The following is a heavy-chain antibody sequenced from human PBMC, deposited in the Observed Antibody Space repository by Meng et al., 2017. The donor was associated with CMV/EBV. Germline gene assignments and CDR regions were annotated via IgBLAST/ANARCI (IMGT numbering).Heavy chain of an antibody. D-gene: IGHD5-24*01. CDR1: GGTFSSYA. Sequence: SVKVSCKASGGTFSSYAISWVRQAPGQGLEWMGGIIPIFGTANYAQKFQGRVTITTDESTSTAYMELSSLRSEDTAVYYCARHIDGYNPFYYYYYGMDVWGQGTTVTSP. CDR2: IIPIFGTA. CDR3: ARHIDGYNPFYYYYYGMDV. J-gene: IGHJ6*02. V-gene: IGHV1-69*05.